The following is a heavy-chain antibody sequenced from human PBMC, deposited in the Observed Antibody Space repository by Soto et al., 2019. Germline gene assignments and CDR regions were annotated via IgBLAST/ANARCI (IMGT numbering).Heavy chain of an antibody. Sequence: EVQLVESGGGLVQPGGSLRLSCAASGFTVSSNYMSWVRQTPGKGLEWVSVIYSGGSTYYADSVKGRCTISRDNSKNTLYLQMNSRRAEDTAIYYCARDPMGGMDVWGQGTTVTVSS. J-gene: IGHJ6*02. V-gene: IGHV3-66*01. CDR1: GFTVSSNY. D-gene: IGHD3-16*01. CDR2: IYSGGST. CDR3: ARDPMGGMDV.